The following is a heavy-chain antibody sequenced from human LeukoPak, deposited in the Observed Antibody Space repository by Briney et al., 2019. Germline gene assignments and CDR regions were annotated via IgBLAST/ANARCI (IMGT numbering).Heavy chain of an antibody. Sequence: SETLSLTCTVSGGSINSYYWSWIRQPPGKGLEWIGYIYYSGSTDYNPSLKSRLTISVDTSKNQFSLKLSSVTAADTAVYYCARDLGVPGGYFDWSYWGQGTLVTVSS. CDR3: ARDLGVPGGYFDWSY. CDR1: GGSINSYY. CDR2: IYYSGST. D-gene: IGHD3-9*01. J-gene: IGHJ4*02. V-gene: IGHV4-59*12.